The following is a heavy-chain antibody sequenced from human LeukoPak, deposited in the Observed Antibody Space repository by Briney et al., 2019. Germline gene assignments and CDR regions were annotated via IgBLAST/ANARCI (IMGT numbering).Heavy chain of an antibody. CDR3: ASDVLWSGGNPFDY. CDR1: GFTFSSYG. Sequence: GRSLRLSCAASGFTFSSYGMHWVRQAPGKGLEWVAVIWYDGSNKYYADSVKGRFTISRDNSKNTLYLQMNSLRAEDTAAYYCASDVLWSGGNPFDYWGQGTLVTVSS. CDR2: IWYDGSNK. D-gene: IGHD4-23*01. V-gene: IGHV3-33*01. J-gene: IGHJ4*02.